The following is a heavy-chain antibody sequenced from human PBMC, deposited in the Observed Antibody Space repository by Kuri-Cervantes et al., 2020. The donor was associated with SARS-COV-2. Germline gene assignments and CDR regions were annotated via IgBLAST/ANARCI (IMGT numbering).Heavy chain of an antibody. Sequence: SETLSLTCTVSGGSISSYYWSWIRQPPGKGLEWIGYIYYSGSTNNNPSLKSRVTISVDTSKNQFSLKLSSVTAADTAVYYCARHMYYDLWSGYYHWYFDLWGRGTLVTVSS. J-gene: IGHJ2*01. V-gene: IGHV4-59*08. CDR3: ARHMYYDLWSGYYHWYFDL. CDR2: IYYSGST. D-gene: IGHD3-3*01. CDR1: GGSISSYY.